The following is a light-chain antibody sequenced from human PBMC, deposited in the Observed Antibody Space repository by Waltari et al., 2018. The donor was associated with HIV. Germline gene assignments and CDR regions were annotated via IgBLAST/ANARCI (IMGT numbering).Light chain of an antibody. CDR1: SSNTGAGYD. CDR2: GNN. CDR3: QSYDSRLRAVV. V-gene: IGLV1-40*01. J-gene: IGLJ2*01. Sequence: QSVLTQPPSVSGAPGQRVTISCTGSSSNTGAGYDVHWYQQLPGTAPKLLIYGNNNRPSGVPDRFSGSKSGTPVSLAITGLQAEDEADYFCQSYDSRLRAVVFGGGTKLTVL.